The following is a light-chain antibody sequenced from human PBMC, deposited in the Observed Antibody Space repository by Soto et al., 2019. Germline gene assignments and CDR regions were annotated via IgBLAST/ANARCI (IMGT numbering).Light chain of an antibody. CDR3: QQYNSYSRT. CDR2: KAS. J-gene: IGKJ1*01. Sequence: DIQMTQSPSTLSASVGDRGTITCRASHSISSWLAWYQQKPGKAPKLLIYKASSLESGVPSRFSGSGSGTEFTLTISSLQPDDFATYYCQQYNSYSRTFGQGTKVEIK. CDR1: HSISSW. V-gene: IGKV1-5*03.